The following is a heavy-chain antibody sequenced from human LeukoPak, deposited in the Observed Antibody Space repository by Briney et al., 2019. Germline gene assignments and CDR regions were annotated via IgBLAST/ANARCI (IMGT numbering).Heavy chain of an antibody. CDR2: IRGSGGGT. D-gene: IGHD2-21*02. CDR1: GFTFSNYG. CDR3: VKARMPHCGTDCLES. Sequence: GGSLRLSCAASGFTFSNYGMSWVRQAPGKGLEWVSVIRGSGGGTYYADSVKGRFTISRDNSKSTVYLQMNSLRAEDTAVYYCVKARMPHCGTDCLESWGQGTLVTVSS. V-gene: IGHV3-23*01. J-gene: IGHJ4*02.